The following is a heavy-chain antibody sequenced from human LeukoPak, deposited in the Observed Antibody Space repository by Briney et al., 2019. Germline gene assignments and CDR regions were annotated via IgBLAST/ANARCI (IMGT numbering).Heavy chain of an antibody. CDR2: ISGSGGNM. D-gene: IGHD5-12*01. CDR3: AEGGGYEAQYYYYYLDV. J-gene: IGHJ6*03. V-gene: IGHV3-23*01. Sequence: GSLRLSCLASKFTFNNYAMTWVRQAPGKELEWVSSISGSGGNMDYADSVKGRFTISRDNSKNTLYLQMKSLRAEDTAVYYCAEGGGYEAQYYYYYLDVWGKGTTVTISS. CDR1: KFTFNNYA.